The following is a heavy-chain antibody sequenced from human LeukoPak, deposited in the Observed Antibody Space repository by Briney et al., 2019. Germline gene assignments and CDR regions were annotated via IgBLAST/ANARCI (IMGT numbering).Heavy chain of an antibody. CDR2: IYTCGSA. CDR3: ARDSYHYDSSGYSALDI. V-gene: IGHV4-61*02. J-gene: IGHJ3*02. CDR1: GGSISSGRYY. Sequence: SQTLSLTCTVSGGSISSGRYYWSWIRQPAEKGLEWIGRIYTCGSAKYNPSLKSRVTISADSSKNQFSLKLSSVTDADTAMYYCARDSYHYDSSGYSALDIWGQGTMVTVS. D-gene: IGHD3-22*01.